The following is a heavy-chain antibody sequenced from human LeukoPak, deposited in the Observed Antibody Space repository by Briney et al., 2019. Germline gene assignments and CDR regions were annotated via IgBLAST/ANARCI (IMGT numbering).Heavy chain of an antibody. Sequence: PSETLSLTCSVSGDSVTSYYWSWIRQPPGKGLEWIGYVSSDGTTNYTPSLRSRVIMSVDTAKNHISLSLTSLTAADTAMYYCARLDCTGDGCYNHWGQGTLVTVSS. V-gene: IGHV4-59*08. D-gene: IGHD2-8*02. CDR2: VSSDGTT. J-gene: IGHJ4*02. CDR1: GDSVTSYY. CDR3: ARLDCTGDGCYNH.